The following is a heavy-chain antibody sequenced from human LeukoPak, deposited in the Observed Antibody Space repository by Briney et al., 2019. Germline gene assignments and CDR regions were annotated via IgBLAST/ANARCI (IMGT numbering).Heavy chain of an antibody. CDR3: APPGFITIFGVVIDY. Sequence: GGSLRLSCAASGFTFSSYWMSWVRQAPGKGLEWVSAISGSGGSTYYADSVKGRFTISRDNSKSTLYLQMNSLRAEDTAVYYCAPPGFITIFGVVIDYWGQGTLVTVSS. V-gene: IGHV3-23*01. CDR1: GFTFSSYW. D-gene: IGHD3-3*01. J-gene: IGHJ4*02. CDR2: ISGSGGST.